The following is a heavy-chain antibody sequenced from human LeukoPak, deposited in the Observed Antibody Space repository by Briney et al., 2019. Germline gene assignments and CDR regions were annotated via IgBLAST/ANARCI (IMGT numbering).Heavy chain of an antibody. CDR3: ARDCSSDICDGRYFDY. V-gene: IGHV3-11*05. CDR2: TSSSNTYT. Sequence: GGPLRLSCAASGLPFRDYYMSWTRQAPGKGLEWVSYTSSSNTYTNYAASVKGRFTISRDNAKNSLYLQMNSLRAEDTAVYYCARDCSSDICDGRYFDYWGQGTPVTVSS. J-gene: IGHJ4*02. D-gene: IGHD2-2*01. CDR1: GLPFRDYY.